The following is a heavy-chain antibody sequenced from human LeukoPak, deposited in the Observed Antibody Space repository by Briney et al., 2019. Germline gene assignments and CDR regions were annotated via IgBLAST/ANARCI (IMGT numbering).Heavy chain of an antibody. CDR2: IRNKANGYTT. V-gene: IGHV3-72*01. CDR1: EFTFSDHY. Sequence: PGGSLRLSCAASEFTFSDHYMDLVRQAPGKGLEWVGRIRNKANGYTTDYAASVKGRFTSSRDYSKNSLYLQMNSLETEDTAVYFCARGRDRGSYFDCWGQGTLVTVSS. D-gene: IGHD1-26*01. CDR3: ARGRDRGSYFDC. J-gene: IGHJ4*02.